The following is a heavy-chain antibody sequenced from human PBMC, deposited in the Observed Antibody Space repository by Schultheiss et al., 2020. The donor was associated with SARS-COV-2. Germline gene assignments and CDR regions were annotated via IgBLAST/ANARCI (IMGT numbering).Heavy chain of an antibody. D-gene: IGHD2-15*01. V-gene: IGHV3-23*01. CDR1: GFTFSNYA. Sequence: GGSLRLSCAASGFTFSNYAMSWVRQAPGKGLEWVSTISGSGGSTYYADSVKGRFTISRDNSKNTLYLQMNSLRGEDTAVYYCARDQVPVVAATPGYWGQGTLVTVSS. CDR2: ISGSGGST. J-gene: IGHJ4*02. CDR3: ARDQVPVVAATPGY.